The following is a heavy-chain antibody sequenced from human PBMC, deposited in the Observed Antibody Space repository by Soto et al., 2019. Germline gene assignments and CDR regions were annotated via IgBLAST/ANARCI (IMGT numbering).Heavy chain of an antibody. CDR1: GFTFSNAW. CDR3: STGEALDI. CDR2: IKSKADGGTT. D-gene: IGHD1-26*01. Sequence: EVQLVESGGGLVKPGGSLRLSCAASGFTFSNAWMNWVRQAPGKGLEWVGRIKSKADGGTTDYAAPVKGRFTISRDDSKNTAYLQMSSLKIEDTAIYYCSTGEALDIWGRGTMVTVSS. V-gene: IGHV3-15*07. J-gene: IGHJ3*02.